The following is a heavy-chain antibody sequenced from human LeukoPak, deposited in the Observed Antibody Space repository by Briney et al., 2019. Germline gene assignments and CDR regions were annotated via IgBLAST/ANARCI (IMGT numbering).Heavy chain of an antibody. CDR1: GFTFSSYA. CDR3: PQDTYYYGSGSYYRFFDC. D-gene: IGHD3-10*01. V-gene: IGHV3-23*01. J-gene: IGHJ4*02. Sequence: GGSLRLSCAASGFTFSSYAVSWVRQAPGKGLEWVSAISGSGGSTYYADSVKGRFTISRDNSKNTLYLQMNSLRAEDTAVYYCPQDTYYYGSGSYYRFFDCWGQGTLVTVSS. CDR2: ISGSGGST.